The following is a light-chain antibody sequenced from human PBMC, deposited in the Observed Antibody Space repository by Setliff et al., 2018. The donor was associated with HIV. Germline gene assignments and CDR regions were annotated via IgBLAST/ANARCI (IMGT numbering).Light chain of an antibody. CDR1: INNIGSYNR. CDR2: EVN. CDR3: CSYAGTDTFVV. V-gene: IGLV2-23*02. J-gene: IGLJ1*01. Sequence: ALAQTASVSGSPGQSIIISCTGTINNIGSYNRVSWYQQRPGTAPKLIIFEVNKRPSGVSNRFSGSKSGSTASLAISGLQADDEGDYYCCSYAGTDTFVVFGTGTKVTVL.